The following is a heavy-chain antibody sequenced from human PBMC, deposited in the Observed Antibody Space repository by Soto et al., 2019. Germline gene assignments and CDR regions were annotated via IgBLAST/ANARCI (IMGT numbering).Heavy chain of an antibody. CDR2: INHSGST. J-gene: IGHJ4*02. V-gene: IGHV4-34*01. Sequence: ASETLSLTCAVYGGSFSGYYWSWIRQPPGKGLEWIGEINHSGSTNYNPSLKSRVTISVDTSKNQFSLKLSSVTAADTAVYYCAFSSGWRDFDYWGQGTLVTVS. D-gene: IGHD6-19*01. CDR3: AFSSGWRDFDY. CDR1: GGSFSGYY.